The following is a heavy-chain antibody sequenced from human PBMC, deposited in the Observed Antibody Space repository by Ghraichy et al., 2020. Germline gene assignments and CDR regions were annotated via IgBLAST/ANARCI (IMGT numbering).Heavy chain of an antibody. Sequence: ETLSLTCTVSGGSMSSYYWSWIRQPPGKGPEWIGSIVYSGTTNYNPSLRSRVTISLDTSKNQLSLKVTSLTAADTAVYYCSSHPKSAAIDYWGPGTLVTVAS. V-gene: IGHV4-59*01. CDR3: SSHPKSAAIDY. CDR1: GGSMSSYY. J-gene: IGHJ4*02. CDR2: IVYSGTT.